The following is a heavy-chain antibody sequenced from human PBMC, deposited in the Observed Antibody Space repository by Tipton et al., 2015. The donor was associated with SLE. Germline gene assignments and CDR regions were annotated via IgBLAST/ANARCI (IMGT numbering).Heavy chain of an antibody. CDR3: ARHFNYYYYGMDV. V-gene: IGHV4-59*08. Sequence: TLSLTCTLSGGSISSHYWSGIRQPPGKGLEWIGYMYYTGSANYNPSLRNRVTMSLDTSKNQFSLKLTSVTAADTAVYYCARHFNYYYYGMDVWGQGTPVTVSS. J-gene: IGHJ6*02. CDR2: MYYTGSA. CDR1: GGSISSHY.